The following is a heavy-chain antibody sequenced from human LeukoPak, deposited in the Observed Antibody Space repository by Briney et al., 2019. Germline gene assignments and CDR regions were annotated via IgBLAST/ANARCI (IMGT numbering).Heavy chain of an antibody. CDR3: ARDSVRGSYYGDY. V-gene: IGHV3-30-3*01. CDR2: ISYDGSNK. J-gene: IGHJ4*02. CDR1: GFTFSSYA. Sequence: GRSLRLSCAASGFTFSSYAMHWVRQAPGKGLEWVAVISYDGSNKYYADSVKGRFTISRDNSKNTLYLQMNSLRAEDTAVYYRARDSVRGSYYGDYWGQGTLVTVSS. D-gene: IGHD1-26*01.